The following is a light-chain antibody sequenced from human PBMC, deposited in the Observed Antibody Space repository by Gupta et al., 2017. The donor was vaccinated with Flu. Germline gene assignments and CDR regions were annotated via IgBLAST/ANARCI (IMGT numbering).Light chain of an antibody. Sequence: DIQITQSPSSLSAYVGDRVTITCRASQSIRSYLNWYQQKPGKAPKLLIYAASSWKSWVRSRFGCSGFGRDFTLTISSRQHEDFATYYCEQIYSNPPYTFGQGTKLEIK. CDR2: AAS. J-gene: IGKJ2*01. V-gene: IGKV1-39*01. CDR3: EQIYSNPPYT. CDR1: QSIRSY.